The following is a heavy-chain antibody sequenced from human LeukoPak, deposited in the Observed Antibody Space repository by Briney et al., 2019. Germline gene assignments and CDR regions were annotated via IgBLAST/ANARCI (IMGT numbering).Heavy chain of an antibody. CDR2: IHQNGNT. Sequence: SETLSLTCCVSGVSISSSYWSWIRQPPGKRLEWIGFIHQNGNTNYNPSLKSRVTMPVDTSKNQFSLQMRSVTAADTAVYYCARGYYDGSGYSNAFDIWGQGTMVAV. V-gene: IGHV4-59*01. J-gene: IGHJ3*02. D-gene: IGHD3-22*01. CDR3: ARGYYDGSGYSNAFDI. CDR1: GVSISSSY.